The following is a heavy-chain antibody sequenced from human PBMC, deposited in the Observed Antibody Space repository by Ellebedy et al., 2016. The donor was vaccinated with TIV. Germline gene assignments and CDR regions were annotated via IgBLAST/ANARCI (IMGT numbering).Heavy chain of an antibody. V-gene: IGHV4-30-2*01. D-gene: IGHD3-16*02. CDR3: ARALPVYRPMAPYFDQ. CDR2: IHHSGNT. CDR1: GGSFSSGGYS. Sequence: SQTLSLTCGVSGGSFSSGGYSWGWIRQPPGQGLEWIAFIHHSGNTYYNVSLESRATISVDTSKNQLSLILTSVTAADTAVYYCARALPVYRPMAPYFDQWGQGTPVAVSS. J-gene: IGHJ4*02.